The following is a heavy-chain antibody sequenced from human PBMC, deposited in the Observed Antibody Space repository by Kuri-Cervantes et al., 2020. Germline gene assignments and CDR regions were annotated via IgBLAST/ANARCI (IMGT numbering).Heavy chain of an antibody. J-gene: IGHJ6*03. CDR2: INHSGST. Sequence: SETLSLTCAVYGGSFSGYYWSWIRQPPGGGLEWIGKINHSGSTNYNPSLKSRVTISVDTSKNQFSLKLSSVTAADTPVYYCARGRVVPAAMAGYIDVWGRGTTVTVSS. CDR1: GGSFSGYY. V-gene: IGHV4-34*01. CDR3: ARGRVVPAAMAGYIDV. D-gene: IGHD2-2*01.